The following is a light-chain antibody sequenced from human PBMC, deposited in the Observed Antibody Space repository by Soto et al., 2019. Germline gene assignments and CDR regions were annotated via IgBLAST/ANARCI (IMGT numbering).Light chain of an antibody. Sequence: QSVLTQSPSVSGVPGQKITISCTGSRSNIGAGYDVHWYQQFRGTAPKLLIYGNKNRPSGVPDRFSGSKSGTSASLAITGLQAEDEADYFCQSYDSGFSGLVFGGGTQLTVL. CDR2: GNK. CDR3: QSYDSGFSGLV. CDR1: RSNIGAGYD. J-gene: IGLJ3*02. V-gene: IGLV1-40*02.